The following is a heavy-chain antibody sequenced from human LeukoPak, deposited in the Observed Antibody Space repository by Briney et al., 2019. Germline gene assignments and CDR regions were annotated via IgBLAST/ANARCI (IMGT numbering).Heavy chain of an antibody. CDR2: ISGSGSST. CDR3: AKVVYYYGSGSYYFDY. D-gene: IGHD3-10*01. J-gene: IGHJ4*02. Sequence: GGSLRLSCAASGFTFSSYSMNWVRQAPGKGLEWVSAISGSGSSTYYADSVKGRFTISRDNSKNTLYLQMNSLRAEDTAVYYCAKVVYYYGSGSYYFDYWGQGTLVTVSS. V-gene: IGHV3-23*01. CDR1: GFTFSSYS.